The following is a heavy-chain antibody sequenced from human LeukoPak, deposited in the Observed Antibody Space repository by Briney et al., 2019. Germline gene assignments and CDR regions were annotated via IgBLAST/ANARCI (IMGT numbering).Heavy chain of an antibody. CDR2: IYSGGGT. V-gene: IGHV3-66*01. CDR3: GRASFWPRGFDT. CDR1: GFTVSSDY. J-gene: IGHJ3*02. Sequence: QPGGSLRLSCVASGFTVSSDYMTWVRQAPGKGLEWVSLIYSGGGTYYADSVQGRFTISRDDSKNTVYLQMDTLRVEDTAVYYCGRASFWPRGFDTWGQGTMVTVSS. D-gene: IGHD2/OR15-2a*01.